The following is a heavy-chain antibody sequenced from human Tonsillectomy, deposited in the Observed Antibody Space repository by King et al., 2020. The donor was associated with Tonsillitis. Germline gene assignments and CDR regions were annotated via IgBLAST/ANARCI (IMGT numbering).Heavy chain of an antibody. CDR3: ARDPHGISGMHDAFDI. Sequence: QLVQSGGGLVQPGGSLRLSCAASGFTFSTYWIHWVRQAPGKGLVWVSRIKTDGSGGSYADSVKGRFTVAGDNARNTVYLQMDSLGAEDTAEYYCARDPHGISGMHDAFDIWGQGTVVTVSS. CDR1: GFTFSTYW. D-gene: IGHD3-3*01. CDR2: IKTDGSGG. V-gene: IGHV3-74*01. J-gene: IGHJ3*02.